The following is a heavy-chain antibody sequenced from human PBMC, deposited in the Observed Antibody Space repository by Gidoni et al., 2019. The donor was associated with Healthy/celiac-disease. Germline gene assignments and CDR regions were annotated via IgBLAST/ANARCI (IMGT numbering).Heavy chain of an antibody. CDR3: ATPRGYGDWALGY. J-gene: IGHJ4*02. Sequence: QVQLQQWCAGLLKPSSPLSLTCAVYGASFRGYYWSWIRQPPGKGLEWIGEINHSVSTNYNPSLKSRVTISVDTSKNQFSLKLSSVTAADTAVYYCATPRGYGDWALGYWGQGTLVTVSS. CDR1: GASFRGYY. V-gene: IGHV4-34*01. CDR2: INHSVST. D-gene: IGHD4-17*01.